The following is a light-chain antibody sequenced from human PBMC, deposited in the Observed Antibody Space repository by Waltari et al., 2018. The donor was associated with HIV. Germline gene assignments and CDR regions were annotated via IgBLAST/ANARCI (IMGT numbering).Light chain of an antibody. CDR3: QQHNSFPIT. V-gene: IGKV1-9*01. CDR2: AAS. Sequence: DIQLTQSPAILSASVGDRVTTLCRASEPIRSDLAWFQQKAGKAPKRLIFAASTLQTGVPQRFSGSGSGTQFTLTVTSLQPEDFATYFCQQHNSFPITFGGGTKV. J-gene: IGKJ4*01. CDR1: EPIRSD.